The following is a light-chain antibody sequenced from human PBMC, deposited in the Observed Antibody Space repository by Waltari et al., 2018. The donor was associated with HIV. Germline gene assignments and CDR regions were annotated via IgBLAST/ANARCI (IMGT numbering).Light chain of an antibody. V-gene: IGLV2-8*01. Sequence: QSALTQPPSASGSPGQSVTIPCTGTSNDVGAYDYVSWYQQHPGRAPKLLIYEVTKWPSGVPVRFSGSKSGNTASLAVSGLKAEDDGHYFCTSYVDNFGVRFGGGT. CDR2: EVT. CDR3: TSYVDNFGVR. CDR1: SNDVGAYDY. J-gene: IGLJ2*01.